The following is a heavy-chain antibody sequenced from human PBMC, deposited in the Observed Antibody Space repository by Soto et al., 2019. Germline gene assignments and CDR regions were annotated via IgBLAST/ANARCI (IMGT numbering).Heavy chain of an antibody. J-gene: IGHJ4*02. CDR2: MYHDGNT. Sequence: SETLSLTCAVSGYSISGGCFWGWIRQPPGKGLEWIANMYHDGNTHYNPSLKSRVTMSVDTSKNQFSLKLNSVTATDTAVYYCARESYGGYHSYDYWGQGILVTVSS. CDR1: GYSISGGCF. V-gene: IGHV4-38-2*02. CDR3: ARESYGGYHSYDY. D-gene: IGHD5-12*01.